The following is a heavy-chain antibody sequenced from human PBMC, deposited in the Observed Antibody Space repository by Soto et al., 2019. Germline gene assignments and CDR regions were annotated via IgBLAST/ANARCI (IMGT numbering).Heavy chain of an antibody. Sequence: QMQLVQSGPEVKKPGTSVKVSCKASGFTFTSSAVQWVRQARGQRLEWIGWIVVGSGNTNYAQKFQERVTITRDMSTSTAYMELSSLRSEDTAVYYCARKGFSMRHIDYWGQGTLVTVSS. D-gene: IGHD2-8*01. V-gene: IGHV1-58*01. J-gene: IGHJ4*02. CDR1: GFTFTSSA. CDR2: IVVGSGNT. CDR3: ARKGFSMRHIDY.